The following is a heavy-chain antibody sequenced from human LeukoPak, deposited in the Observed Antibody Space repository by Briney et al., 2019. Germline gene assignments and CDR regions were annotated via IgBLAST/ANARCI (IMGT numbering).Heavy chain of an antibody. CDR3: AKERSSTGYFDY. J-gene: IGHJ4*02. CDR2: ISGSGDRT. V-gene: IGHV3-23*01. Sequence: GRSLRLSCAASGFTFSSYGMHWVRQAPGKGLEWVSAISGSGDRTYYADSVKGRFTTSRDNSKNTLYLQLNSLRAEDTAVYYCAKERSSTGYFDYWGQGTLVTVSS. CDR1: GFTFSSYG. D-gene: IGHD1-1*01.